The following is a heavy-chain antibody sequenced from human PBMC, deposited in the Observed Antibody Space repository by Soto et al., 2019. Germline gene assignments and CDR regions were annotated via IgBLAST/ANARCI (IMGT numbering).Heavy chain of an antibody. CDR1: GFTFSSYG. CDR3: AKDRTKYSSSWYYYGMDV. Sequence: PGGSLRLSFAASGFTFSSYGMHWVRQAPGKGLEWVAVISYDGSNKYYADSVKGRFTISRDNSKNTLYLQMNSLRAEDTAVYYCAKDRTKYSSSWYYYGMDVWGQGTTVTVSS. D-gene: IGHD6-13*01. J-gene: IGHJ6*02. V-gene: IGHV3-30*18. CDR2: ISYDGSNK.